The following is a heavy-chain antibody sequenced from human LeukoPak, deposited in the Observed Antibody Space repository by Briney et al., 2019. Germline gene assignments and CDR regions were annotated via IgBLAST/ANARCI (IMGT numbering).Heavy chain of an antibody. CDR3: ARGLRGYSSSLHYRYYYYGMDV. V-gene: IGHV4-34*01. D-gene: IGHD6-13*01. Sequence: SETLSLTCAVYGGSFSGYYWSWIHQPPGKGLEWIGEINHSGSTNYNPSLKSRVTISVDTSKNQFSLKLSSVTAADTAVYYCARGLRGYSSSLHYRYYYYGMDVWGQGTTVTVSS. CDR1: GGSFSGYY. CDR2: INHSGST. J-gene: IGHJ6*02.